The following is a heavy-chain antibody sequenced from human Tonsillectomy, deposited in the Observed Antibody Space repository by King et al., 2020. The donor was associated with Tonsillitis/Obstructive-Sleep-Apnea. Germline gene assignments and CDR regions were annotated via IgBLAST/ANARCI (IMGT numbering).Heavy chain of an antibody. Sequence: EVQLVESGGGLVQPGGSRRLSCSASGFTFSTYRMHWVRQAPGKGLEYVSAISSDGGSTFYAKSVKGRFTLSRDNSKNTLYLQMSSLRVEDTAVYFCVKEEIQGPVDHFDYWGQGTQVTVSS. CDR3: VKEEIQGPVDHFDY. D-gene: IGHD5-18*01. CDR1: GFTFSTYR. V-gene: IGHV3-64D*06. CDR2: ISSDGGST. J-gene: IGHJ4*02.